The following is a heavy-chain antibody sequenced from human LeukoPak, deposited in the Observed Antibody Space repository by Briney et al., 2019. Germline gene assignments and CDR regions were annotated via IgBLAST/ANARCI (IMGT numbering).Heavy chain of an antibody. CDR1: GYTFTSYD. V-gene: IGHV1-8*01. Sequence: ASVKVSCKASGYTFTSYDINWVRQATGQGLEWMGWMIPNSGNTGYAQKFQGRVTMTRNTSISTAYMELSSLRSEDTAVYYCARDASSSWYYFDYWGQGTLVTVSS. D-gene: IGHD6-13*01. CDR3: ARDASSSWYYFDY. J-gene: IGHJ4*02. CDR2: MIPNSGNT.